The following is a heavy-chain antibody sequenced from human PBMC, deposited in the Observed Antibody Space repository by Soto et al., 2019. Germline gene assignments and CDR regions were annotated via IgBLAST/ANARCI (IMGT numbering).Heavy chain of an antibody. CDR1: GGSISSYY. Sequence: SETLSLTCTVSGGSISSYYRSWIRQPPGKGLEWIGYMYYSGSTTYNPSLKSRVTISLDTSKNQFSLKLSSVTAADTAVYYCARAGAATLSDYWGQGTLVTVSS. CDR2: MYYSGST. CDR3: ARAGAATLSDY. V-gene: IGHV4-59*01. J-gene: IGHJ4*02. D-gene: IGHD2-15*01.